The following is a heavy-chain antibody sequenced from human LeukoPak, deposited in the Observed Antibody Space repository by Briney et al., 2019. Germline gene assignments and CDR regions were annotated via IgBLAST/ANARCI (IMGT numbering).Heavy chain of an antibody. CDR2: IYIGGST. CDR1: GFTVSSNY. D-gene: IGHD2-2*01. Sequence: GGSLRLSCAASGFTVSSNYMSWVRQAPGKGLEWVSVIYIGGSTYYADSVKGRFTISRDNSKNTLYLQMNSLRAEDTAVYYCARDHGGCSSTSCQYYYGMDVWGQGTTVTVSS. CDR3: ARDHGGCSSTSCQYYYGMDV. J-gene: IGHJ6*02. V-gene: IGHV3-53*01.